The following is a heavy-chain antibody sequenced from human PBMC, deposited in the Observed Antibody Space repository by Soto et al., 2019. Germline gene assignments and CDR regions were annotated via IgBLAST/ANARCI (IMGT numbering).Heavy chain of an antibody. CDR3: AHRQRDSGPRGDY. D-gene: IGHD3-10*01. Sequence: SGPTLVNPTQTLTLTCTFSGFSLSTNGMGVVWIRQPPGKALEWLALIYWHDDKSYSPSLKNRLTVTKDDSRNQVVLTMTDMNPADTATYYCAHRQRDSGPRGDYWGQGILVTVSS. CDR2: IYWHDDK. J-gene: IGHJ4*02. CDR1: GFSLSTNGMG. V-gene: IGHV2-5*01.